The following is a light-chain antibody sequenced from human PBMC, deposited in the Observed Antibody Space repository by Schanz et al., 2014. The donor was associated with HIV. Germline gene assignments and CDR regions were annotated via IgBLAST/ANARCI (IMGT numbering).Light chain of an antibody. CDR3: HQYNDWRWT. CDR2: GAS. CDR1: QTVISSY. V-gene: IGKV3-20*01. J-gene: IGKJ1*01. Sequence: EIVLTQSPGTLSLSPGERATLSCRASQTVISSYLAWYQQKPGQAPRLLIYGASNRATGIPDRFSGSGSGTDFTLTISSLQSEDFAVYYCHQYNDWRWTFGQGTKVEIK.